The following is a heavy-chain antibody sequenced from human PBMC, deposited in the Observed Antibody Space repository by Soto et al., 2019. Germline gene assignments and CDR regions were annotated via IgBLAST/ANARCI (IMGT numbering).Heavy chain of an antibody. V-gene: IGHV3-21*01. J-gene: IGHJ4*02. CDR1: GVTCSSYG. D-gene: IGHD3-10*01. CDR3: ARESFSQMVRGAYFDY. Sequence: VVSMRLSWGAAGVTCSSYGMNWIRKATGKGPEWVSSISSSSSYIYYADSVKGRFTISRDNAKNSLYLQMNSLRAEDTAVYYCARESFSQMVRGAYFDYWGQGTLVTVSS. CDR2: ISSSSSYI.